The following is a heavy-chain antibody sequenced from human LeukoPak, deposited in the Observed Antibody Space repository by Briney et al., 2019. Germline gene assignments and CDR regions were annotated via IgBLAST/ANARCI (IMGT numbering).Heavy chain of an antibody. V-gene: IGHV3-48*03. CDR3: AKGCGSYLSPLYYFDY. CDR1: GFTFSSYE. CDR2: ISSSGSTI. Sequence: GGSLRLSCAASGFTFSSYEMNWVRQAPGKGLEWVSYISSSGSTIYYADSVKGRFTISRDNAKNSLYLQMNSLRAEDTAVYYCAKGCGSYLSPLYYFDYWGQGTLVTVSS. D-gene: IGHD1-26*01. J-gene: IGHJ4*02.